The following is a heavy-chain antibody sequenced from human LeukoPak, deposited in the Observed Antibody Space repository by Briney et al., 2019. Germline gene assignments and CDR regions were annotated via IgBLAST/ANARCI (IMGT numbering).Heavy chain of an antibody. CDR3: ARDNIAVVPAAGENWFDP. D-gene: IGHD2-2*01. CDR1: GGSISSYY. V-gene: IGHV4-4*07. J-gene: IGHJ5*02. CDR2: IYTSGST. Sequence: SETLSLTCTVSGGSISSYYWSWIRQPAGKGLEWIGRIYTSGSTNYNPSLKSRVTMSVDTSKNQFSLKLSSVTAADTAVYYCARDNIAVVPAAGENWFDPWGQGTLVTVSS.